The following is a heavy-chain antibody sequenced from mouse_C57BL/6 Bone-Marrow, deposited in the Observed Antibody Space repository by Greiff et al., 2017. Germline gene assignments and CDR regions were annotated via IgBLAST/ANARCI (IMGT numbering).Heavy chain of an antibody. D-gene: IGHD1-1*01. Sequence: EVQLVESGGDLVKPGGSLKLSCAASGFTFSSYGMSWVRQTPDKRLEWVATISSGGSYTYYPDSVKGRFTISRDNAKNTLYLQMSSLKSEDTAMYYCARESNLHYYGSSYVAYWGQGTLVTVSA. CDR1: GFTFSSYG. V-gene: IGHV5-6*01. J-gene: IGHJ3*01. CDR3: ARESNLHYYGSSYVAY. CDR2: ISSGGSYT.